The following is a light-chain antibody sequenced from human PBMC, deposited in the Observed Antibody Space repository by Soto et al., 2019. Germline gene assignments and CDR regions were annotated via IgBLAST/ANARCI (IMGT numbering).Light chain of an antibody. CDR1: QSVGSQ. J-gene: IGKJ4*01. CDR3: QQYNTWPLT. Sequence: EIVMTQSPATLSVSPGERATLSCRASQSVGSQIARYQQRPGQAPRLLVHGASTRATAIPASFSGSGSGTEFTLTISSLQSEDFAVYYCQQYNTWPLTFGGGTKVEIK. V-gene: IGKV3-15*01. CDR2: GAS.